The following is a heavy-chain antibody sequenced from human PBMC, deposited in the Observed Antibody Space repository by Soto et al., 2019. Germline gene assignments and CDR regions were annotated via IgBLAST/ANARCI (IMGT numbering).Heavy chain of an antibody. D-gene: IGHD3-22*01. J-gene: IGHJ3*02. Sequence: PSETLSLTCTVSGGSISSSNYYWGWIRQPPGKGLEWIGSIYYSGNTYSNPSLMSRLTMSVDTSKNQFSLNLSSVTAADTAVYYCARHTHYYDSGGYYLYAFDIWGQGTMVTVSS. CDR2: IYYSGNT. CDR3: ARHTHYYDSGGYYLYAFDI. CDR1: GGSISSSNYY. V-gene: IGHV4-39*01.